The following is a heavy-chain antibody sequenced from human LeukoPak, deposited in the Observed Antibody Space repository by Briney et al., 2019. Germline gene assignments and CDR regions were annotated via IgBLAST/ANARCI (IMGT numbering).Heavy chain of an antibody. CDR2: ISSSSSYI. Sequence: GGSLRLSCAASGFTFSSYSMNWVRQAPGKGLEWVSSISSSSSYIYYADSVKGRFTISRDNAKNSLYLQMNSLRAEDTAVYYCARDKGNWNGHVGFDYWGQGTLVTVSS. CDR1: GFTFSSYS. J-gene: IGHJ4*02. D-gene: IGHD1-20*01. V-gene: IGHV3-21*01. CDR3: ARDKGNWNGHVGFDY.